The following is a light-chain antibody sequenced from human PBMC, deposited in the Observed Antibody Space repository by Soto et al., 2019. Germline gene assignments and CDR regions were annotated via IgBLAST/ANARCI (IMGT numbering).Light chain of an antibody. J-gene: IGKJ4*01. CDR3: QQYNNWPLT. Sequence: EIVMTQSPATLSVSPGERATLSCRASQSVGSKLAWYQQKPGQAPRLLIYGASTRATGIPARFSGSGSGTEFTLTISSLQSEDFAVYSCQQYNNWPLTFGGGTKVDIK. V-gene: IGKV3-15*01. CDR2: GAS. CDR1: QSVGSK.